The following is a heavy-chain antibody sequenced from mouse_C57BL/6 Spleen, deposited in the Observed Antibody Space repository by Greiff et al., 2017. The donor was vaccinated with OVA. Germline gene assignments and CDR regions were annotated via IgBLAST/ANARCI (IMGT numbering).Heavy chain of an antibody. CDR1: GFTFSDYG. CDR2: ISSGSSTI. V-gene: IGHV5-17*01. D-gene: IGHD4-1*01. J-gene: IGHJ1*03. Sequence: EVMLVESGGGLVKPGGSLKLSCAASGFTFSDYGMHWVRQAPEKGLEWVAYISSGSSTIYYADTVKGRFTISRDNAKNTLFLQMTSLRSEDTAMYYCARRTGPYWYFDVWGTGTTVTVSS. CDR3: ARRTGPYWYFDV.